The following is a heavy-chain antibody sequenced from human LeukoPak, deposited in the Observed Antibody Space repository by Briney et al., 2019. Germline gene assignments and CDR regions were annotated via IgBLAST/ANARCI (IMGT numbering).Heavy chain of an antibody. J-gene: IGHJ4*02. CDR2: IIPIFGTA. D-gene: IGHD1-1*01. CDR3: ARGPGTTGTTPGYY. V-gene: IGHV1-69*13. CDR1: GYTFTSYA. Sequence: SVKVSCKASGYTFTSYAISWVRQAPGQGLEWMGGIIPIFGTANYAQKFQGRVTITADESTSTAYMELSSLRSEDTAVYYCARGPGTTGTTPGYYWGQGTLVTVSS.